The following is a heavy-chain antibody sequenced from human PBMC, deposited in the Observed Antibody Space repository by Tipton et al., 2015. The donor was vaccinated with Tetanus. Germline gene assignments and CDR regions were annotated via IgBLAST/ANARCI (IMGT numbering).Heavy chain of an antibody. CDR2: IYYSGST. Sequence: TLSLTCSVSGGSISSYFWSWIRQSPGQGLEWIGYIYYSGSTYYNPSFKSRVSMSVDTSKNQFSLNLTSVTAADTAVYYCARDQGGGRVVRLNWFDPWGQGTLVTVSS. J-gene: IGHJ5*02. V-gene: IGHV4-59*12. CDR3: ARDQGGGRVVRLNWFDP. CDR1: GGSISSYF. D-gene: IGHD6-6*01.